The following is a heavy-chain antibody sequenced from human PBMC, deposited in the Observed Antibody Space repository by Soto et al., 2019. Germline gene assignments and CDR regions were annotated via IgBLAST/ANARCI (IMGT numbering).Heavy chain of an antibody. CDR1: GFTFSTNA. D-gene: IGHD3-10*01. J-gene: IGHJ4*02. Sequence: PGGSLRLSCTASGFTFSTNAMSWFRRAPGKGLEWVSAINRDYDTFYADSVKGRFTISRDNSKNTLYPQMNGLRVEDTAVYYCAKEAPLLRAVTVDYWGQATLVTVSS. V-gene: IGHV3-23*01. CDR2: INRDYDT. CDR3: AKEAPLLRAVTVDY.